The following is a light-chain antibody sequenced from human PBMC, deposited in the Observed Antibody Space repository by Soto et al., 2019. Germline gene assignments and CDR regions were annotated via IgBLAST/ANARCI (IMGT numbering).Light chain of an antibody. CDR3: SPFTSSTTYV. CDR1: SSDVGNYNY. J-gene: IGLJ1*01. Sequence: QSVLTQSASLSGSPGQSITISCTGTSSDVGNYNYVSWYQQHPGEVPKLIIFNVNNRPSGVSNRFSGSKSGNTASLTISGLQAEDEADYYCSPFTSSTTYVFGTGTKVTVL. V-gene: IGLV2-14*01. CDR2: NVN.